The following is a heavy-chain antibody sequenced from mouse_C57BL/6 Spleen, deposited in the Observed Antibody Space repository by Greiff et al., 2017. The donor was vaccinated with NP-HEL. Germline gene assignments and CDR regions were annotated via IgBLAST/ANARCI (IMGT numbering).Heavy chain of an antibody. Sequence: QVQLKQPGAELVKPGASVKMSCKASGYTFTSYWITWVKQRPGQGLEWIGDIYPGSGSTNYNEKFKSKATLTVDTSSSTAYMQLSSLTSEDSAVYYCARRDYGSYYYAMDYWGQGTSVTVSS. CDR1: GYTFTSYW. V-gene: IGHV1-55*01. CDR3: ARRDYGSYYYAMDY. J-gene: IGHJ4*01. D-gene: IGHD1-1*01. CDR2: IYPGSGST.